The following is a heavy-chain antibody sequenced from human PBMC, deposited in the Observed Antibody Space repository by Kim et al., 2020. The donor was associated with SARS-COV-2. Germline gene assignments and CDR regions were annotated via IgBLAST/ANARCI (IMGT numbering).Heavy chain of an antibody. CDR3: ARLADYDILTGYWMEVDY. J-gene: IGHJ4*02. CDR1: GYSFTSYW. V-gene: IGHV5-10-1*01. D-gene: IGHD3-9*01. Sequence: GESLKISCKGSGYSFTSYWISWVRQMPGKGLEWMGRIDPSDSYTNYSPSFQGHVTISADKSISTAYLQWSSLKASDTAMYYCARLADYDILTGYWMEVDYWGQGTLVTVSS. CDR2: IDPSDSYT.